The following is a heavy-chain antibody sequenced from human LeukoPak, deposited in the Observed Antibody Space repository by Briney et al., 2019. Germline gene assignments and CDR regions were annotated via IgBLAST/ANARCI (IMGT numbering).Heavy chain of an antibody. V-gene: IGHV3-30*02. Sequence: GGSLRLSXAASGFXFSSHGMHLVRQAPGKGLEGVTFISYDGSNQDYADSVKGRFTISRDNSKNTPYLQVDSLRPEDTAVYYCARGGAAGIYGMDVWGQGAIMTVTS. J-gene: IGHJ6*02. D-gene: IGHD6-13*01. CDR1: GFXFSSHG. CDR2: ISYDGSNQ. CDR3: ARGGAAGIYGMDV.